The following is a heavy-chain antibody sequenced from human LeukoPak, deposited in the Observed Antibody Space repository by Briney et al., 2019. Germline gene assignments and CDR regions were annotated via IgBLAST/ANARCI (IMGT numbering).Heavy chain of an antibody. Sequence: ASVKVSCKASGYIFTSYPIHWVRQAPGQRLEWMGWINTGNGNTKYSQKFEGRVTVTRDTSATAAYMELSSLRSEDTAVYYCARENPVGGTNYFDYWGQGTLVTVPS. J-gene: IGHJ4*02. CDR1: GYIFTSYP. D-gene: IGHD1-26*01. CDR2: INTGNGNT. CDR3: ARENPVGGTNYFDY. V-gene: IGHV1-3*04.